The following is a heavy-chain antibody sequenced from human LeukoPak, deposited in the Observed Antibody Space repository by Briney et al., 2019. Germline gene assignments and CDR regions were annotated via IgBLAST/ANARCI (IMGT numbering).Heavy chain of an antibody. CDR3: AKDEGYCNGGSCYLGAFDI. CDR1: GFALSSYA. V-gene: IGHV3-23*01. J-gene: IGHJ3*02. D-gene: IGHD2-15*01. Sequence: GGSLRLSCAASGFALSSYAMSWVRQAPGKGLEWVSATSSSDAGTYHAESVRGRFTISRDNSKNTLYLQMNSLRAEDTAVYYCAKDEGYCNGGSCYLGAFDIWGQGTMVTVSS. CDR2: TSSSDAGT.